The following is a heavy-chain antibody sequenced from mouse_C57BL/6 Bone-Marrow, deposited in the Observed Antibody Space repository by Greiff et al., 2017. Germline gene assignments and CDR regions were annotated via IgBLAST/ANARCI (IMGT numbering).Heavy chain of an antibody. V-gene: IGHV1-59*01. D-gene: IGHD1-1*01. Sequence: VQLQQPGAELVRPGTSVKLSCEASGYTFTSYWMHWVNQRPGQGLEWIGVIDPSDSYTNYNQKFKGKATLTVDTSSSTAYMQLSSLTSEDSAVYYCARWGTTVPFAYWGQGTLVTVSA. CDR1: GYTFTSYW. CDR3: ARWGTTVPFAY. J-gene: IGHJ3*01. CDR2: IDPSDSYT.